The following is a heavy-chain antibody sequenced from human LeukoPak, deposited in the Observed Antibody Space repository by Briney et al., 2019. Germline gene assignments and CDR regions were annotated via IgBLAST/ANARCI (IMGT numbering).Heavy chain of an antibody. V-gene: IGHV4-31*03. CDR2: IYYSGST. CDR3: AREGYSPFDY. J-gene: IGHJ4*02. Sequence: SETLSLTCTVSGGSISSGGYYWSWVRQHPGKGLEWIGYIYYSGSTYYNPSLKSRVTISVDTSKNQFPLKLSSVTAADTAVYYCAREGYSPFDYWGQGTLVTVSS. CDR1: GGSISSGGYY. D-gene: IGHD1-26*01.